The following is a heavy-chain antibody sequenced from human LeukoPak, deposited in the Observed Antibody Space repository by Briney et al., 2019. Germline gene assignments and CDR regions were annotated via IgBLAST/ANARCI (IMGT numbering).Heavy chain of an antibody. D-gene: IGHD3-9*01. V-gene: IGHV4-59*01. CDR2: IYYSGST. CDR1: GGSISSYY. CDR3: ARTFDWLSPFDY. J-gene: IGHJ4*02. Sequence: KPSETLSLTCTVSGGSISSYYWSWIRQPPGKGLEWIGYIYYSGSTNYNPSLKSRVTISVDTSKNQFSLKLSSVTAADTAAYYCARTFDWLSPFDYWGQGTLVTVSS.